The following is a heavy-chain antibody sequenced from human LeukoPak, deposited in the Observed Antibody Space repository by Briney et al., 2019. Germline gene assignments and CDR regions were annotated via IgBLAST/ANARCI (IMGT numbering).Heavy chain of an antibody. Sequence: GGSLRLSCAASGFTFDDYAMPWVRQAPGKGLEWVSGISWNSGSIGYADSVKGRFTISRDNAKNSLYLQMNSLRAEDTALYYCAKARDGFDWGFDPWGQGTLVTVS. CDR1: GFTFDDYA. CDR2: ISWNSGSI. J-gene: IGHJ5*02. CDR3: AKARDGFDWGFDP. D-gene: IGHD5-24*01. V-gene: IGHV3-9*01.